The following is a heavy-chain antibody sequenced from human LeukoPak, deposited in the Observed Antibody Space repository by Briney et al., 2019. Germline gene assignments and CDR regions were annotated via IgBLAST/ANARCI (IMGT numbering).Heavy chain of an antibody. Sequence: GGSLRLSCAASGFTFSYYSMNWVRQAPGKGLEWVSYISNSSSTIYYADSVKGRFTISRDNAKNSLYLQMNSLRAEDTAVYYCAKRAGLTGYSHIDTLDYWGQGTLVTVSS. V-gene: IGHV3-48*01. D-gene: IGHD3-9*01. CDR1: GFTFSYYS. CDR3: AKRAGLTGYSHIDTLDY. J-gene: IGHJ4*02. CDR2: ISNSSSTI.